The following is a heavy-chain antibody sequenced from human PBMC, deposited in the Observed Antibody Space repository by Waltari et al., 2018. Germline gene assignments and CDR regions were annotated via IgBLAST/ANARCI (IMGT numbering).Heavy chain of an antibody. CDR1: GFTFSSYA. V-gene: IGHV3-30-3*01. CDR3: ARDQIFGVVSSSYYMDV. Sequence: QVQLVESGGGVVQPGRSLRLSCAASGFTFSSYAMHWVRQAPGKGLEWVAVISYDGSNKYYADSVKGRFTISRDNSKNTLYLQMNGLRAEDTAVYYCARDQIFGVVSSSYYMDVWGKGTTVTISS. D-gene: IGHD3-3*01. J-gene: IGHJ6*03. CDR2: ISYDGSNK.